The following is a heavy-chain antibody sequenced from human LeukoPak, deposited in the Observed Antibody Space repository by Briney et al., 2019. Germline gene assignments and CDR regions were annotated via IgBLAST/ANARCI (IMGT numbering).Heavy chain of an antibody. V-gene: IGHV3-74*01. D-gene: IGHD6-6*01. CDR1: GFTLRNYW. Sequence: GGSLRLSCTASGFTLRNYWMHWVRQVPGKRLVCVSRISGDGSVTNYADSVQGRFTISRDNAKNILYLQINSLRSEDTAVYYCARCSSSSGGASYYLDYWGHGTLVTVSS. J-gene: IGHJ4*01. CDR2: ISGDGSVT. CDR3: ARCSSSSGGASYYLDY.